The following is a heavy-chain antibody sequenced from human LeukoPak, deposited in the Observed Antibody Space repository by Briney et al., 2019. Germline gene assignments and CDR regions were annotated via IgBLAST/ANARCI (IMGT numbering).Heavy chain of an antibody. CDR2: INQDGSEK. J-gene: IGHJ6*02. Sequence: GGSLRLSCAASGFTFSSYWMTWVRQAPGKGLEWVANINQDGSEKYYVDSVKGRFTISRDNAKSSLYLQMNSLRAEDTAVYYCARDGFCSSTTCYVPDYYNMDVWGQGTTVTVSS. CDR3: ARDGFCSSTTCYVPDYYNMDV. V-gene: IGHV3-7*01. CDR1: GFTFSSYW. D-gene: IGHD2-2*03.